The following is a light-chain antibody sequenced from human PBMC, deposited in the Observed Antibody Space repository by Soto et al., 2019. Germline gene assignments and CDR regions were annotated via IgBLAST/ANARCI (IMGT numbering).Light chain of an antibody. CDR2: DVS. CDR1: RSDVGDYNY. J-gene: IGLJ3*02. V-gene: IGLV2-11*01. CDR3: CSFAGSYTFWV. Sequence: QSALTQPRSVSGSPGQSVTISCTGPRSDVGDYNYVSWYQQYPGKAPKLVIYDVSKRPSGVPDRFSGSKSGNTASLTISGLQAEDEADYYCCSFAGSYTFWVFGGGTKLTVL.